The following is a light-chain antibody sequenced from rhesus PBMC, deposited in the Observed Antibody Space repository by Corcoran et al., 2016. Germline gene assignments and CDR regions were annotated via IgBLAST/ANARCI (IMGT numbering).Light chain of an antibody. CDR2: AAS. CDR1: ENVNNY. J-gene: IGKJ3*01. V-gene: IGKV1-74*01. CDR3: QHSYGTPFT. Sequence: DIQMTQSPSSLSASVGDRVTITCRASENVNNYLHWYQQTPRKAPKLLIYAASTLQSGVPSRFSGSGSGTDYTFTISSLQPEDVATYYCQHSYGTPFTFGPGTKRDIK.